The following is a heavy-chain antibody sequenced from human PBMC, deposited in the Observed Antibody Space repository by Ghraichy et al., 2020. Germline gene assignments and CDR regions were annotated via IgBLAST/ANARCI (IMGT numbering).Heavy chain of an antibody. D-gene: IGHD2-2*01. CDR1: GFTFSSYA. CDR2: ISSNGGST. V-gene: IGHV3-64*01. Sequence: SCAASGFTFSSYAMHWVRQAPGKGLEYVSAISSNGGSTYYANSVKGRFTISRDNSKNTLYLQMGSLRAEDMAVYYCARGGCSSTSCYVDYYYYGMDVWGQGTTVTVSS. J-gene: IGHJ6*02. CDR3: ARGGCSSTSCYVDYYYYGMDV.